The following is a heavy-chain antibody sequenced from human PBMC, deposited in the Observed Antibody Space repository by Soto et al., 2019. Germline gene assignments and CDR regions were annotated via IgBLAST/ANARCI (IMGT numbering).Heavy chain of an antibody. CDR2: IYHSGST. J-gene: IGHJ6*02. CDR1: GGSISSGGYS. Sequence: LSLTCAVSGGSISSGGYSWSWIRQPPGKGLEWIGYIYHSGSTYYNPSLKSRVTISVDRSKNQFSLKLSSVTAADTAVYYCARLVVTATNYYYYGMDVWGQGTTVTVSS. CDR3: ARLVVTATNYYYYGMDV. V-gene: IGHV4-30-2*01. D-gene: IGHD2-21*02.